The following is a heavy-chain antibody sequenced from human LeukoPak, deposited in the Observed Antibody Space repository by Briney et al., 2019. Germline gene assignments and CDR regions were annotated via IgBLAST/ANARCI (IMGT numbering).Heavy chain of an antibody. D-gene: IGHD2-8*01. CDR2: TNPSTGRT. J-gene: IGHJ4*02. CDR3: ARLAQTTDYYTHGGYYFLGY. V-gene: IGHV1-8*02. Sequence: ASVKVSCKASEYTSTSYDINWVREPAAQGLELTGWTNPSTGRTDCAQKFQGRLSMTRHTSISTPYMELSRLGSDDTAVYYCARLAQTTDYYTHGGYYFLGYWGQGTTVTVSS. CDR1: EYTSTSYD.